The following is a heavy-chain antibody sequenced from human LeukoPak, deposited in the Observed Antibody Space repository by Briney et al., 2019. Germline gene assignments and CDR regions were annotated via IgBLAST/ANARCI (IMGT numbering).Heavy chain of an antibody. CDR3: ASSTVISITIFGVVIT. Sequence: SETLSLTCTVSGVSISNTNFYWGRIRQTPGKGLEWIVSIYRSGSTYYNPSLKSRVTISVDASKNQFSLKLSSVTAADTAVYYCASSTVISITIFGVVITWGQGSLVTVSS. CDR2: IYRSGST. CDR1: GVSISNTNFY. V-gene: IGHV4-39*01. J-gene: IGHJ5*02. D-gene: IGHD3-3*01.